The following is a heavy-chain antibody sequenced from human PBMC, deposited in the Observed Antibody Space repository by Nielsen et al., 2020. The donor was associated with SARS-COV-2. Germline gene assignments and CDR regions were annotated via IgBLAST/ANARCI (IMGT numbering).Heavy chain of an antibody. V-gene: IGHV4-34*01. CDR3: ATAVGATSSHDAFDI. CDR2: INHSGST. Sequence: SETLSLTCAVYGGSFSGYYWSWIRQPPGEGLEWIGEINHSGSTNYNPSLKSRVTISVDTSKNQFSLKLRSVTAADTAVYFCATAVGATSSHDAFDIWGQGTMVTVSS. CDR1: GGSFSGYY. D-gene: IGHD1-26*01. J-gene: IGHJ3*02.